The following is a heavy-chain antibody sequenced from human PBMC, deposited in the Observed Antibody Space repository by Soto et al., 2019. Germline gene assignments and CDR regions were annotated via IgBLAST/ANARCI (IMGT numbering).Heavy chain of an antibody. CDR2: INAGNGNT. CDR3: VKQCPYDGSFDY. J-gene: IGHJ4*02. V-gene: IGHV1-3*01. CDR1: GYTFTSYA. D-gene: IGHD6-19*01. Sequence: ASVKVSCKASGYTFTSYAMHWVRQAPGQRLEWMGWINAGNGNTKYSQKFQSRVTITRDTSASTAYKELSSLRSDETAVYYCVKQCPYDGSFDYWGQGTLVTVSS.